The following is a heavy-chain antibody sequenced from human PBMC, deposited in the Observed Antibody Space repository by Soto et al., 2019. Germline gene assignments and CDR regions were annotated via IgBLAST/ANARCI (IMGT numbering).Heavy chain of an antibody. J-gene: IGHJ4*02. CDR1: GDSITANGCY. Sequence: SETLALSCSVSGDSITANGCYGGWVPQPPGKGLQWICNVDSTGSTFSHPSLTSRVFISVDTSKNKFSLRLTSVTAADTAVYYCARLSHDFWSGFYRPGFDFWGQGILVTVSS. CDR2: VDSTGST. V-gene: IGHV4-39*01. D-gene: IGHD3-3*01. CDR3: ARLSHDFWSGFYRPGFDF.